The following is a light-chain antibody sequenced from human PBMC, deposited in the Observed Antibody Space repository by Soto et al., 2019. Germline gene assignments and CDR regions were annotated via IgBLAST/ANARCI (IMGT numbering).Light chain of an antibody. CDR3: QQYFVSPT. Sequence: DIVMTQSPDSLPVSVGERATINCKSSQSLFYNSDNKNYLAWYQQKPGQPPKLLISWASTRESGVPDRFSGIGSETEFTPTISSLQAEDVAVYYFQQYFVSPTFGQGTTVEI. V-gene: IGKV4-1*01. J-gene: IGKJ1*01. CDR2: WAS. CDR1: QSLFYNSDNKNY.